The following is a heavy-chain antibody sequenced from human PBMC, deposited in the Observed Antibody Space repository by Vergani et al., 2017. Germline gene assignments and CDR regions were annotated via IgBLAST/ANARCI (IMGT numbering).Heavy chain of an antibody. J-gene: IGHJ4*02. CDR1: GFTVSSNY. D-gene: IGHD1-7*01. CDR3: ARTLTGTNTLDY. V-gene: IGHV3-66*02. Sequence: EVQLVESGGGLVQPGGSLRLSCAASGFTVSSNYMSWVRQAPGKGLEWVSVIYSGVSTYYADSVKGRFTISRDNSKNTLYLQMNSLRAEDTAVYYCARTLTGTNTLDYWGQGTLVTVSS. CDR2: IYSGVST.